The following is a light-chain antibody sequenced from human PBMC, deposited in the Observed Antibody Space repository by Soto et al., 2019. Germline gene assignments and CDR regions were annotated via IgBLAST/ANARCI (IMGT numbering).Light chain of an antibody. J-gene: IGKJ5*01. CDR2: AAS. V-gene: IGKV1-39*01. CDR3: QQSYSTHIT. Sequence: DIEMTHSPSSLSASVVDRFSITWRASQSISSYLNWYQQKPGKAPKLLIYAASSLQSGVPSRFSGSGSGTDFTLTISSLQPEDFATYYCQQSYSTHITFGQGTRLEIK. CDR1: QSISSY.